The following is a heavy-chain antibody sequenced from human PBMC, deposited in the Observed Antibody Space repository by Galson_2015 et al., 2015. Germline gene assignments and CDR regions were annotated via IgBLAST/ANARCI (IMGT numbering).Heavy chain of an antibody. CDR1: GFTFSSYG. D-gene: IGHD6-19*01. Sequence: SLRLSCAASGFTFSSYGMHWVRQAPGKGLEWVAVIWYDGSNKYYADSVKGRFTISRDNSKNTLYLQMNSLRAEDTAVYYCARDQYSSGWYSGFDYWGQGTLVTVSS. CDR3: ARDQYSSGWYSGFDY. CDR2: IWYDGSNK. V-gene: IGHV3-33*01. J-gene: IGHJ4*02.